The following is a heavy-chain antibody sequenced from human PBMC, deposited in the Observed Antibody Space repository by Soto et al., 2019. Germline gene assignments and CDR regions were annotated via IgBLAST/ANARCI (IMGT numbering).Heavy chain of an antibody. Sequence: GSLRLSCAASGFTFSSYGMHWVRQAPGKGLEWVAVIWYDGSNKYYADSVKGRFTISRDNSKNTLYLQMNSLRAEDTAVYYCAKDPTTVPYYYYYYGMDVWGQGTTVTVSS. CDR2: IWYDGSNK. D-gene: IGHD4-17*01. J-gene: IGHJ6*02. CDR3: AKDPTTVPYYYYYYGMDV. V-gene: IGHV3-33*06. CDR1: GFTFSSYG.